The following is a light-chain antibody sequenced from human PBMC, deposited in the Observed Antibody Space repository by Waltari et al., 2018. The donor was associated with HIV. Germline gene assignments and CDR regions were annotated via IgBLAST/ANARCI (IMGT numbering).Light chain of an antibody. CDR3: QTWGTGVRV. CDR1: SGHSHYA. J-gene: IGLJ3*02. CDR2: VNSDGSH. V-gene: IGLV4-69*01. Sequence: QLVVTQSPSASASLGASVKLTCPLSSGHSHYAIAWLPQQPQKAPRYLMKVNSDGSHNRGDGIPDRFSGSSSGAERYLTISSLQSEDESDYFCQTWGTGVRVFGGGTKLTVL.